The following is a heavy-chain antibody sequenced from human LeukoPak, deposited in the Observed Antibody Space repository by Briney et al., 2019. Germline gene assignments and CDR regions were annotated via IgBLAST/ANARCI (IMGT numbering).Heavy chain of an antibody. CDR3: VRQKKSHGNFDY. J-gene: IGHJ4*02. D-gene: IGHD1-26*01. V-gene: IGHV3-13*01. CDR2: VGIAADT. CDR1: GFTFSDHA. Sequence: GGSLRLSCAASGFTFSDHAMHWVRQAPGKGLEWVSAVGIAADTFYPGSVKGRFTISRENAKNSLYLQMNSLRVEDTAVYYCVRQKKSHGNFDYWGQGTLITVSS.